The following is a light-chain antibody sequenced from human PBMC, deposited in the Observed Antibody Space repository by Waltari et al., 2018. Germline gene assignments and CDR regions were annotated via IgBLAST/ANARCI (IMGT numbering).Light chain of an antibody. CDR3: QQGYRSWT. CDR1: QSVNDF. J-gene: IGKJ1*01. Sequence: IQLTQSPTSIYASVGDRLPITCRAQQSVNDFLNWYQHKPGQAPKLLIFAASTLQSGVPNRFSGSGSGTDFALTINGLQPDDFATYYCQQGYRSWTFGLGTTVAI. V-gene: IGKV1-39*01. CDR2: AAS.